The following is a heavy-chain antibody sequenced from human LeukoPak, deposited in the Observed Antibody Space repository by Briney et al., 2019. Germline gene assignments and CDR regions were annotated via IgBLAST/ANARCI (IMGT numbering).Heavy chain of an antibody. V-gene: IGHV4-59*01. Sequence: PSETLSLTCTVSGGSISSYYWSWIRQPPGKGLEWIGYIYYSGSTNYNPSLKSRVTISVDTSKSQFSLKLSSVTAADTAVYYCARGGRAGDDFWSGYRINYYYGMDVWGQGTTVTVSS. CDR2: IYYSGST. J-gene: IGHJ6*02. D-gene: IGHD3-3*01. CDR1: GGSISSYY. CDR3: ARGGRAGDDFWSGYRINYYYGMDV.